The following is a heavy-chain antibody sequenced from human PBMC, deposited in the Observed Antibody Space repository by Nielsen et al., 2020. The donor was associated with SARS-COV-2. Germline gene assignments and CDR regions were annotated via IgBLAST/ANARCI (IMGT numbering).Heavy chain of an antibody. D-gene: IGHD3-3*01. Sequence: ASVKVSCEASGYTFTSYIIHWVRQAPRQRLEWMGWINAGNGKTEFSQKFQGRVTITRDTSASTVYMELSSLRSEDTAVYYCARDQTSVTLFGLMISYDAFDIWGRGTTVTVSS. CDR3: ARDQTSVTLFGLMISYDAFDI. J-gene: IGHJ3*02. CDR2: INAGNGKT. CDR1: GYTFTSYI. V-gene: IGHV1-3*01.